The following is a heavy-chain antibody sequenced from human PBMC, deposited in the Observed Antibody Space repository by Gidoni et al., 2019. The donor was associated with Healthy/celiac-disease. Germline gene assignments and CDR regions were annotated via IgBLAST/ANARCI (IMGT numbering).Heavy chain of an antibody. CDR3: ARDGVLNYDILTGYSWYYYGMDV. J-gene: IGHJ6*02. D-gene: IGHD3-9*01. CDR2: ISSSSSYI. V-gene: IGHV3-21*01. Sequence: EVQLVVSGGGLVKPVGSLRLSLAAYGFTFIGCSMTWVRQAPGKGLEWVSSISSSSSYIYYADSVKGRFTISRDNAKNSLYLQMKSLRAEDTAVYYCARDGVLNYDILTGYSWYYYGMDVWGQGTTVTVSS. CDR1: GFTFIGCS.